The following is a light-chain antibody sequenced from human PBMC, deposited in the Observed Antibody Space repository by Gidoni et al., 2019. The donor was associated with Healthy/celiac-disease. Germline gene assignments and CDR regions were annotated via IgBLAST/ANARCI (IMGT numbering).Light chain of an antibody. CDR2: EGS. CDR3: CSYAGSLYV. CDR1: SSDVGSYNL. V-gene: IGLV2-23*01. Sequence: QSALTHPAHVSGSPGQSSTLPCTGTSSDVGSYNLVSWYQQHPGKAPKLMIYEGSNRPPGVSNRFSGYKSGNTASLTISGLQAEDEADYYCCSYAGSLYVFGTVTKVTVL. J-gene: IGLJ1*01.